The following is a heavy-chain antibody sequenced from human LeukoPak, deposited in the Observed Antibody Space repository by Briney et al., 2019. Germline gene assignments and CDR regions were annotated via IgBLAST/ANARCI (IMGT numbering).Heavy chain of an antibody. D-gene: IGHD3-3*01. J-gene: IGHJ3*02. CDR2: IYTSGST. CDR1: GGPISSYY. V-gene: IGHV4-4*07. CDR3: ARDQVFGVVHHDAFDI. Sequence: KSSETLSLTCTVSGGPISSYYWSWIRQPAGKGLEWIGRIYTSGSTNYNPSLKSRVTISVDKSKNQFSRKLSSVTAADTAVYYCARDQVFGVVHHDAFDIWGQGTMVTVSS.